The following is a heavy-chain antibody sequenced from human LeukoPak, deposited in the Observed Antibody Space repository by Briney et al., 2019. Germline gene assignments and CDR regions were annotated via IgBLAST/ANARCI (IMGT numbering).Heavy chain of an antibody. CDR2: ISGTGGST. J-gene: IGHJ4*02. CDR3: AKGDYSYAS. D-gene: IGHD4-11*01. V-gene: IGHV3-23*01. Sequence: GGSLRLSCATSGFTFNNYAMSWVRQPPGKGLEWVSAISGTGGSTFYADSVKGRFTISRDNSNSVMYLQMNSLRADDTALYYCAKGDYSYASWGQGTLVTVS. CDR1: GFTFNNYA.